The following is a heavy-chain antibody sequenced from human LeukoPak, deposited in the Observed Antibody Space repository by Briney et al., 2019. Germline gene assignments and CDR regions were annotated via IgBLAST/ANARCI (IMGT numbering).Heavy chain of an antibody. CDR2: IYYSGST. J-gene: IGHJ4*02. V-gene: IGHV4-59*06. D-gene: IGHD3-22*01. CDR3: AVGHYYHSSGYLFDY. CDR1: GVSISSYY. Sequence: SETLSLTCTVSGVSISSYYWSWIRQPPGKGLEWIGYIYYSGSTYYNPSLKSRVTISVDTSKNQFSLKLSSVPAADTAVYYCAVGHYYHSSGYLFDYWGQGTLVTVSS.